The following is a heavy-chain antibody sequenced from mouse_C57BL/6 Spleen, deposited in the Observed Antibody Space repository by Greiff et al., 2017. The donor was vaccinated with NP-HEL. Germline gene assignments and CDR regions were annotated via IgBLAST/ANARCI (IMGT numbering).Heavy chain of an antibody. CDR2: ISGGGGNT. CDR3: ARRGYGSSYLDY. D-gene: IGHD1-1*01. Sequence: DVKLVESGGGLVKPGGSLKLSCAASGFTFSSYTMSWVRQTPEKRLEWVATISGGGGNTYYPDSVKGRFTISRDNAKTALYLQMSSLRSEDTALYYCARRGYGSSYLDYWGQGTTLTVSS. J-gene: IGHJ2*01. CDR1: GFTFSSYT. V-gene: IGHV5-9*01.